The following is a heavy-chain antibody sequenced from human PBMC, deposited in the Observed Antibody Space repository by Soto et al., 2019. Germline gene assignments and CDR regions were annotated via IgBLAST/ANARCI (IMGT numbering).Heavy chain of an antibody. CDR3: AGGFSSVVFDV. D-gene: IGHD6-19*01. CDR2: FYYGGST. J-gene: IGHJ3*01. Sequence: SETLSLTCTVSGGSISSYYWSWIRQPPGKGLEWIGYFYYGGSTNYNPSLKSRVTISIDTSKNQFSLNLFSVTAADTAVYYCAGGFSSVVFDVWGQGTMVTVSS. CDR1: GGSISSYY. V-gene: IGHV4-59*01.